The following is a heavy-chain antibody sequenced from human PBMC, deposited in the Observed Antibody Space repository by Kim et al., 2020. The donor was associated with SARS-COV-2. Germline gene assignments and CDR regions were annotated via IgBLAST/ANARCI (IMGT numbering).Heavy chain of an antibody. Sequence: SSSSSTIYYADSVKGRFTISRDNAKNSLYLQMNSLRAEDTAVYYCVAFDYWGQGTLVTVSS. CDR3: VAFDY. CDR2: SSSSSTI. J-gene: IGHJ4*02. V-gene: IGHV3-48*04.